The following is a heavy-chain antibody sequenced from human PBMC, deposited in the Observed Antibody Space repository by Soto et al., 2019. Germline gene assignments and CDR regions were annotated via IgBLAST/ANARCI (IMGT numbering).Heavy chain of an antibody. CDR1: GFTFSSYA. D-gene: IGHD4-4*01. J-gene: IGHJ4*02. V-gene: IGHV3-23*01. Sequence: PGGSLRLSCAASGFTFSSYAMSWVRQAPGKGLEWVSAISGSGGSTYYAGSVKGRFTISRDNSKNTLYLQMNSLRAEDTAVYYCAKVQFYSAKRLAPFDYWGQGTLVTVSS. CDR2: ISGSGGST. CDR3: AKVQFYSAKRLAPFDY.